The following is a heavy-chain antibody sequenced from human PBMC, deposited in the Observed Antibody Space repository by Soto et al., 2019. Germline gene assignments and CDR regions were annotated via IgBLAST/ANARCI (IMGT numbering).Heavy chain of an antibody. Sequence: PSETLSLTCAVYGESFTGYYWNWLRQTPGKGLEWIGEINRSEDTNYTPSLKSRVTISVDTSKKQFSLTLSSVTAAETAVYYRARGRRSLTRVIADAMGGFDIRGQGTMVTVSS. CDR1: GESFTGYY. V-gene: IGHV4-34*01. D-gene: IGHD2-2*01. CDR3: ARGRRSLTRVIADAMGGFDI. J-gene: IGHJ3*02. CDR2: INRSEDT.